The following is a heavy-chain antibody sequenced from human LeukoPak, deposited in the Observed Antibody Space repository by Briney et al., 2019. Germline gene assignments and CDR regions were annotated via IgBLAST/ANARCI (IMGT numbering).Heavy chain of an antibody. Sequence: GASVKVSCKASGYTFTSYYMHWVRQAPGQGLEWMGIINPSGGSTSYAQKFQGRVTMTRDTPTSTVYMELSSLRSEDAAVYYCARDLCSGCYYFDYWGQGTLVTVSS. D-gene: IGHD3-22*01. CDR1: GYTFTSYY. J-gene: IGHJ4*02. V-gene: IGHV1-46*01. CDR2: INPSGGST. CDR3: ARDLCSGCYYFDY.